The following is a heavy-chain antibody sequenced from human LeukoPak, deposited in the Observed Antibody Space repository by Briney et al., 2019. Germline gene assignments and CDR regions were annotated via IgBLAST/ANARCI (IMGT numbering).Heavy chain of an antibody. D-gene: IGHD6-19*01. Sequence: ASVKVSCKASAYTFTSYGITWVRQAPGQGLEWMGWISAHNGNTNYAQKLQGRVTMTTDISTTTAYMELRSLSSDDTAVYYCARGGAYSSDWYVDYWGQGTLVTVPS. CDR2: ISAHNGNT. CDR3: ARGGAYSSDWYVDY. CDR1: AYTFTSYG. V-gene: IGHV1-18*01. J-gene: IGHJ4*02.